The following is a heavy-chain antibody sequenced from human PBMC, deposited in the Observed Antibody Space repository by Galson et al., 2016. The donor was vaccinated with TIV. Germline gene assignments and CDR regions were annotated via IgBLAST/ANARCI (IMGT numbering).Heavy chain of an antibody. D-gene: IGHD5-18*01. V-gene: IGHV3-7*01. CDR2: INQGGSEK. CDR3: AKVKGDGEYSYGAFDF. Sequence: SLRLSCAASRFSFNTYWMSWLRQAPGKGLEWVASINQGGSEKDYVDSVKGRFTISRDNAQTSLYLQMDSLRAEDTAVYCCAKVKGDGEYSYGAFDFWGQGTQVIVSP. J-gene: IGHJ4*02. CDR1: RFSFNTYW.